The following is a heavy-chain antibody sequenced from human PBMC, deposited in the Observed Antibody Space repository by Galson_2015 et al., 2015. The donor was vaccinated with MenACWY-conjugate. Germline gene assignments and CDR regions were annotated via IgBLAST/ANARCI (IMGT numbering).Heavy chain of an antibody. D-gene: IGHD1-26*01. V-gene: IGHV3-23*01. Sequence: SLRLSCAASGFTFSTYAMHWVRQAPGKGLEWVSTIGGSGGGTYYADSVKGQFTISRDNSQNTLYLQMNSLSAADTAVYYCAKDKTSGSNYDYWGQGTLVTVSS. CDR3: AKDKTSGSNYDY. J-gene: IGHJ4*02. CDR2: IGGSGGGT. CDR1: GFTFSTYA.